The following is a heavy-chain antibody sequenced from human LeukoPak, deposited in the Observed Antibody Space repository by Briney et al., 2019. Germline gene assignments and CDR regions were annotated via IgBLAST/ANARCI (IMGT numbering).Heavy chain of an antibody. CDR1: GGSISSGSYY. J-gene: IGHJ4*02. CDR2: IYTSGST. Sequence: SETLSLTCTVSGGSISSGSYYWSWIRQPAGKGLEWIGRIYTSGSTNYNPSLKSRVTISVDTSKNQFSLKLSSVTAADTAVYYCARDTPKHYYGSGSYYNVVDYWGQGTLVTVSS. V-gene: IGHV4-61*02. CDR3: ARDTPKHYYGSGSYYNVVDY. D-gene: IGHD3-10*01.